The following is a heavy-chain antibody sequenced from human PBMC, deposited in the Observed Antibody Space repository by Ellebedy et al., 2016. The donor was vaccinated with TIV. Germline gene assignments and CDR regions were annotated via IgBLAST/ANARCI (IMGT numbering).Heavy chain of an antibody. Sequence: AASVKVSCKTSGDTLTGYYFHCVRQAPGQGLEWMGWINPDSGGTNSAHKFQGRVTLTRDTSTNTAYMELSGLRSDDTAVYFCAREPHGVYYFDSWGQGSLLTVSS. CDR3: AREPHGVYYFDS. J-gene: IGHJ4*02. CDR2: INPDSGGT. D-gene: IGHD2-8*01. CDR1: GDTLTGYY. V-gene: IGHV1-2*02.